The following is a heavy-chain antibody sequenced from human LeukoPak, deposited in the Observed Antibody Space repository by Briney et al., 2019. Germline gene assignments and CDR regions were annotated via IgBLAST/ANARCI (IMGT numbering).Heavy chain of an antibody. J-gene: IGHJ4*02. D-gene: IGHD6-13*01. CDR3: AKDSWSW. V-gene: IGHV3-23*01. CDR1: GFTFSRLA. Sequence: GGSLRLSCAASGFTFSRLAMTWVRQAPGKGLEYVSAISGRGDNTHYADSVKGRFTISRDNSKNTLYLQMNSLRAEDTAVYYCAKDSWSWWGQGTLVTVSS. CDR2: ISGRGDNT.